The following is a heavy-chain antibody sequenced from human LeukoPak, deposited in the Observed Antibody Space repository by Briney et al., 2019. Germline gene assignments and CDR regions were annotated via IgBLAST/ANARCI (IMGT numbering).Heavy chain of an antibody. Sequence: PGGSLRLSCAASGFTFSSYAMSWVRQAPGKGLEWVSAISGSGGSTYYADSVEGRFTISRDNSKNTLYLQMNSLRADDTAVFYCAKHGGTTGTTRYFQHWGQGTLVTVSS. CDR3: AKHGGTTGTTRYFQH. CDR2: ISGSGGST. V-gene: IGHV3-23*01. CDR1: GFTFSSYA. D-gene: IGHD1-1*01. J-gene: IGHJ1*01.